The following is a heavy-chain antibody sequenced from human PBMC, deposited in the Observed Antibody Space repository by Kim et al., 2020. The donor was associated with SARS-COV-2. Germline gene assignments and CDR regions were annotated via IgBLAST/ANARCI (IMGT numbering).Heavy chain of an antibody. V-gene: IGHV4-39*01. CDR2: IYYSGST. Sequence: SETLSLTCTVSGGSITISSYYWGWIRQPPGRGREWIGSIYYSGSTYYHPSLKSRVTISVDTSNNQFSLKLSPVTAADTAVYYCARGNSGSYTNFDYWGQGTLVTVSS. CDR3: ARGNSGSYTNFDY. J-gene: IGHJ4*02. CDR1: GGSITISSYY. D-gene: IGHD3-10*01.